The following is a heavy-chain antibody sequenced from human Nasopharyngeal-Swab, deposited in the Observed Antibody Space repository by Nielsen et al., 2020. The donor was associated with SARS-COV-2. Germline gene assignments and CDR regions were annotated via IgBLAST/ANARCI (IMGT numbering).Heavy chain of an antibody. D-gene: IGHD3-10*01. Sequence: GGSLRLSCVASGFTFSSYEMNWVRQAPGKGLEWVSYISSTGHTIYYADSVKGRFTISRDNTKNSLYLQMSSLRAEDTSLYYCVRRTEFHSGSYYGFWGQGTLVTVSS. CDR1: GFTFSSYE. J-gene: IGHJ4*02. CDR2: ISSTGHTI. CDR3: VRRTEFHSGSYYGF. V-gene: IGHV3-48*03.